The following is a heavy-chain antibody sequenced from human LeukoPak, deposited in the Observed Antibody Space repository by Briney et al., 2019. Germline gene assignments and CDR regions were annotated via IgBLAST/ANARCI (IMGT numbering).Heavy chain of an antibody. Sequence: GETLRLSCAASGFTFSSHGMNWVRQAPGKGLEWVSATSSSDAGTYYAESVRGRFTISRDNSKTTLYLQMGSLRLDDMAVYYCARGGSGWLRENWYFDLWGRGTLVTVSS. CDR3: ARGGSGWLRENWYFDL. CDR1: GFTFSSHG. J-gene: IGHJ2*01. V-gene: IGHV3-23*01. D-gene: IGHD6-19*01. CDR2: TSSSDAGT.